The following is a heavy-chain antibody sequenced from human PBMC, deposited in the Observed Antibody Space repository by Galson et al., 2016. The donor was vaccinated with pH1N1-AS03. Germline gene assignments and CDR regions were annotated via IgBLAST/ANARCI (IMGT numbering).Heavy chain of an antibody. Sequence: SLRLSCAASGFIFDDYAMHWVRQAPRKGLQWVPGISWNSGSTGYSDSVKGRFTISRDNAKNSLYLQMNSLGLEDTALYYCVKEGGHRSSSVFEYWGQGTLVTVSS. CDR1: GFIFDDYA. J-gene: IGHJ4*02. CDR3: VKEGGHRSSSVFEY. D-gene: IGHD6-6*01. CDR2: ISWNSGST. V-gene: IGHV3-9*01.